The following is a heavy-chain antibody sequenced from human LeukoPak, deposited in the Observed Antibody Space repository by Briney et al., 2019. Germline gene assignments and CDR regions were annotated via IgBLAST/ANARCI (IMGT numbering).Heavy chain of an antibody. Sequence: SQTLSLTCTVSGGSISSGGYYWSWIRQPPGKGLEWIGYIYHSGSTYYNPSLKSRVTISVDRSKNQFSLKLSSVTAADTAVYYCARGGGVPAAMISYWGQGTLVTVSS. CDR2: IYHSGST. CDR3: ARGGGVPAAMISY. V-gene: IGHV4-30-2*01. J-gene: IGHJ4*02. D-gene: IGHD2-2*01. CDR1: GGSISSGGYY.